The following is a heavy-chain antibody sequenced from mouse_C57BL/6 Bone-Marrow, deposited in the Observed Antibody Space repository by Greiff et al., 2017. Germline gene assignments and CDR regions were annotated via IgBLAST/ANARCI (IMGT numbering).Heavy chain of an antibody. CDR3: AREYYGSSYWYFDG. V-gene: IGHV1-50*01. D-gene: IGHD1-1*01. CDR1: GYTFTSYW. J-gene: IGHJ1*03. Sequence: QVQLQQPGAELVKPGASVKLSCKASGYTFTSYWMQWVKQRPGQGLEWIGEIDPSDSYTNYNQKFKGKATLTVDTSSTTAYMRLSSLTSEDSAVYYGAREYYGSSYWYFDGWGTGTTVTVSA. CDR2: IDPSDSYT.